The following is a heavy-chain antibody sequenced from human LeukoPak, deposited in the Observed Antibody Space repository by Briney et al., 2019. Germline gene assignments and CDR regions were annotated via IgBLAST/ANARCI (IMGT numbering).Heavy chain of an antibody. CDR3: ARGRYSSSTPGY. D-gene: IGHD6-6*01. CDR2: INHSGST. J-gene: IGHJ4*02. V-gene: IGHV4-34*01. CDR1: GGSFSGYY. Sequence: PSETLSLTCAVYGGSFSGYYWSWIRQPPGKGLEWIGEINHSGSTNYNPSLKSRVTISVDTSKNQFSLKLSSVTAADTAVYYCARGRYSSSTPGYWGQGALVTVSS.